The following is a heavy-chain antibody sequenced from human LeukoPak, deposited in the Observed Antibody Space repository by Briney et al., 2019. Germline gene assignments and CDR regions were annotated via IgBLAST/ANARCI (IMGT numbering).Heavy chain of an antibody. CDR3: ARRSNDFWSGSAGDY. CDR2: IYYSGST. CDR1: GGSISSSSYY. Sequence: PSETLSLTCTVSGGSISSSSYYWGWIRQPPGKGLEWIGSIYYSGSTYYNPSLKSRVTISVDTSKNQFSLKLSSVTAADTAVYYCARRSNDFWSGSAGDYWGQGTLVTVSS. V-gene: IGHV4-39*01. D-gene: IGHD3-3*01. J-gene: IGHJ4*02.